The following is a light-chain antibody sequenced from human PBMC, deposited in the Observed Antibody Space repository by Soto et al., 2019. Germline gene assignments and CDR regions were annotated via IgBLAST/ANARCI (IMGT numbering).Light chain of an antibody. V-gene: IGKV3-20*01. CDR2: AAS. J-gene: IGKJ5*01. CDR3: QRYDDSSVI. Sequence: EIVLTQSPGALSLSPGDRATLSCWASESIGDYLAWYQQRPGQAPRLLIYAASRRASGTPHRFSGSGSERAFTLTIDRLESEDSAVYYCQRYDDSSVIFGQGTRLEIK. CDR1: ESIGDY.